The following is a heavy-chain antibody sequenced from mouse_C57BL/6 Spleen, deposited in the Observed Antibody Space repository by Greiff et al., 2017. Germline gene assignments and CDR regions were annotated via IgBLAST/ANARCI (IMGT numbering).Heavy chain of an antibody. D-gene: IGHD2-2*01. V-gene: IGHV5-17*01. CDR1: GFTFSDYG. CDR3: ARNYGYPYYFDY. J-gene: IGHJ2*01. Sequence: EVKLVESGGGLVKPGGSLKLSCAASGFTFSDYGMHWVRQAPEKGLEWVAYISSGSSTIYYADTVKGRFTISRDNAKNTLFLQMTSLRSEDTAMYYCARNYGYPYYFDYWGQGTTLTVSS. CDR2: ISSGSSTI.